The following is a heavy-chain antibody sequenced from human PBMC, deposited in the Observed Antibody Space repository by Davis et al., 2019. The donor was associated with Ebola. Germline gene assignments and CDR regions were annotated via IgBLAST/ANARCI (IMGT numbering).Heavy chain of an antibody. CDR2: ISSSSSYI. CDR3: ARDRGSSGYYLGPPDY. V-gene: IGHV3-21*04. Sequence: GGSLRLSCAASGFTFSSYAMSWVRQAPGKGLEWVSSISSSSSYIYYADSVKGRFTISRDNAKNSLYLQMNSLRAEDTAVYYCARDRGSSGYYLGPPDYWGQGTLVTVSS. J-gene: IGHJ4*02. CDR1: GFTFSSYA. D-gene: IGHD3-22*01.